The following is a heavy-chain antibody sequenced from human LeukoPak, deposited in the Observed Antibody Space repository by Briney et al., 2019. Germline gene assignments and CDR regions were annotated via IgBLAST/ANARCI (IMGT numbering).Heavy chain of an antibody. CDR1: GFTFSSYA. V-gene: IGHV3-23*01. Sequence: PGGSLRLSCAASGFTFSSYAMSWVRHAPGKGLEWVSAISGSGGSTYYADSVKGRFTISRDNSKNTLYLQMNSLRAEDTAVYYCAKARRQWLSAFDIWGQGTMVTVSS. CDR2: ISGSGGST. D-gene: IGHD6-19*01. J-gene: IGHJ3*02. CDR3: AKARRQWLSAFDI.